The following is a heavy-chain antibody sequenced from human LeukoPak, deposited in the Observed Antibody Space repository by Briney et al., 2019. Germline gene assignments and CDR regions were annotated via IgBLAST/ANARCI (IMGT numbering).Heavy chain of an antibody. CDR3: ARVRTTHYYDSSGYSDYFDY. CDR2: ISAYNGNT. V-gene: IGHV1-18*01. Sequence: ASVKVSFKASGYTFTIYGISWVRQAPGQGREWMGWISAYNGNTNYAQKLQGRGTMTTDTSTSTAYMELRSLRSDDTAVYYCARVRTTHYYDSSGYSDYFDYWGQGTLVTVSS. CDR1: GYTFTIYG. J-gene: IGHJ4*02. D-gene: IGHD3-22*01.